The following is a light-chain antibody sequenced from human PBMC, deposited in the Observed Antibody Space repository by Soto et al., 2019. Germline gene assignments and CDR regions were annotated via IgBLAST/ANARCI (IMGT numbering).Light chain of an antibody. V-gene: IGLV2-23*02. CDR3: CSYAGSSTLV. CDR1: SSDVGNYNL. J-gene: IGLJ3*02. Sequence: QAVVTQPASVSGSPGQSITISCTGTSSDVGNYNLVSWYQQHPGKAPKLMIYEVSKWPSGVSNRFSGSKSGSTASLTISGLQAEDEADYYCCSYAGSSTLVFGGGTQLTVL. CDR2: EVS.